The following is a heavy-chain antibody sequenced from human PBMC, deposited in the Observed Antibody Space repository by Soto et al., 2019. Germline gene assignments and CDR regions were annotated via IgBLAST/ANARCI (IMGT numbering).Heavy chain of an antibody. Sequence: SDTLSLTCTVSGGSLSSGHYYWSWIRQPPGKGLEWIGYIYYSGTTYYNPSLKSRVYISVDTSKNQFSLKLSSVTAADTAVYYCARANYKSSGFFPGAFDIWGQGTMVT. CDR2: IYYSGTT. CDR1: GGSLSSGHYY. D-gene: IGHD3-22*01. V-gene: IGHV4-30-4*02. J-gene: IGHJ3*02. CDR3: ARANYKSSGFFPGAFDI.